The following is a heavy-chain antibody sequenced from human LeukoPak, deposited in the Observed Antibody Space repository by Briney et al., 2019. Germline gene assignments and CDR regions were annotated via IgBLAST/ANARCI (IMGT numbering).Heavy chain of an antibody. D-gene: IGHD3-22*01. CDR3: ARGAYYYDSSGHYPMFEY. CDR1: GNTFTGYY. V-gene: IGHV1-2*02. CDR2: INTNSGGT. Sequence: ASVKVSCKASGNTFTGYYMHWARQAPGQGLEWMGWINTNSGGTNSAQKFQGRVTMTRDTSISTVYMELSRLRSDDTAVYYCARGAYYYDSSGHYPMFEYWGQGTLVTVSS. J-gene: IGHJ4*02.